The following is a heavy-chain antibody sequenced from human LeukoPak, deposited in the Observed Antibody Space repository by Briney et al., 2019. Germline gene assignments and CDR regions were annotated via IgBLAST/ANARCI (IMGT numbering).Heavy chain of an antibody. V-gene: IGHV3-30-3*01. CDR2: ISYDGSNK. D-gene: IGHD3-22*01. CDR3: AREDYYDSLDAFDI. Sequence: GGSLRLSCAASGFTFSSYAMHWVCQAPGKGLEWVAVISYDGSNKYYADSVKGRFTISRDNSKNTLYLQMNSLRAEDTAVYYCAREDYYDSLDAFDIWGQGTMVTVSS. CDR1: GFTFSSYA. J-gene: IGHJ3*02.